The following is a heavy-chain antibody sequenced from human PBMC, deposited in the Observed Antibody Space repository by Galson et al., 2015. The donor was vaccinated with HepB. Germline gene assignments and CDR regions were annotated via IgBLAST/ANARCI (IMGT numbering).Heavy chain of an antibody. Sequence: SLRLSCAASGFTFSSYSMNWVRQAQGKGLEWVSYISSSSSTIYYADSVKGRFTISRDNAKNSLYLQMNSLRDEDTAVYYCARDGYSSSAYYYYGMDVWGQGTTVTVSS. CDR2: ISSSSSTI. V-gene: IGHV3-48*02. CDR1: GFTFSSYS. CDR3: ARDGYSSSAYYYYGMDV. D-gene: IGHD6-6*01. J-gene: IGHJ6*02.